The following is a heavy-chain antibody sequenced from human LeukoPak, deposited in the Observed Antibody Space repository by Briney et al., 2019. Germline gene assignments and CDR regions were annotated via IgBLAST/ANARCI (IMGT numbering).Heavy chain of an antibody. CDR3: ARGWDTAMVSPLYYFDY. CDR1: GGSFSGYY. J-gene: IGHJ4*02. D-gene: IGHD5-18*01. CDR2: INHSGST. Sequence: PSETLSLTCAVYGGSFSGYYWSWIRQPPGKGLEWIGEINHSGSTNYNPSLKSRVTISVDTSKNQFSLKLSSVTAADTAVCYCARGWDTAMVSPLYYFDYWGQGTLVTVSS. V-gene: IGHV4-34*01.